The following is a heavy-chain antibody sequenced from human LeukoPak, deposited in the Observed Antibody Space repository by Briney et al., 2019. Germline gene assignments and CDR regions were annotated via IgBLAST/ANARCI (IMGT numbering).Heavy chain of an antibody. Sequence: GGSLRLSCAASGFTFSDYGMSWVRQAPGKGLEWVSTISSGVSTTNYADSVKGRFTISRDNSQNTLYLQMNSLRAEDSAVYYCAKNYGSGSSVKYYYYMDVWGKGTTVTVSS. D-gene: IGHD3-10*01. CDR3: AKNYGSGSSVKYYYYMDV. J-gene: IGHJ6*03. V-gene: IGHV3-23*01. CDR1: GFTFSDYG. CDR2: ISSGVSTT.